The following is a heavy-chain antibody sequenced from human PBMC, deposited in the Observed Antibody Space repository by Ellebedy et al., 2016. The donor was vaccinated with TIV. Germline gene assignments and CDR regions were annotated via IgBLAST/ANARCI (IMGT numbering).Heavy chain of an antibody. V-gene: IGHV4-34*01. CDR3: ARRRGWFDP. CDR1: GGSFSGYY. CDR2: IYYSGST. Sequence: GSLRLXXAVYGGSFSGYYWSWIRQPPGKGLEWIGSIYYSGSTYYNPSLKSRVTISVDTSKNQFSLKLSSVTAADTAVYYCARRRGWFDPWGQGTLVTVSS. D-gene: IGHD3-10*01. J-gene: IGHJ5*02.